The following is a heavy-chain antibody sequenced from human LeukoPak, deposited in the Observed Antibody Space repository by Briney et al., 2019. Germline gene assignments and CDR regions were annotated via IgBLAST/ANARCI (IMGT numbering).Heavy chain of an antibody. D-gene: IGHD3-3*01. CDR1: GGSFSDYY. CDR3: ARGFWSDY. CDR2: INHSGST. Sequence: PSETLSLTCAVYGGSFSDYYWGWIRQPPGKGLEWIGEINHSGSTNYNPSLKSRVTISVDTSKNQFSLKLSSVTAADTAVYYCARGFWSDYWGQGTLVTVSS. J-gene: IGHJ4*02. V-gene: IGHV4-34*01.